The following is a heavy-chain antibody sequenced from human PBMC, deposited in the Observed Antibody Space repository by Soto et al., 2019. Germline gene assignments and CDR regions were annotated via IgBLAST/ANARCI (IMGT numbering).Heavy chain of an antibody. CDR3: ARIHQEQQLVYYFDY. Sequence: SGPTLVNPTQTLTLTCTFSGFSLSTSGMCVSWIRQPPGKALEWLARIDWDDDKYYSTSLKTRLTISKDTSKNQVVLTMTNMDPVDTATYYCARIHQEQQLVYYFDYWGQGTLVTVSS. J-gene: IGHJ4*02. CDR1: GFSLSTSGMC. CDR2: IDWDDDK. V-gene: IGHV2-70*11. D-gene: IGHD6-13*01.